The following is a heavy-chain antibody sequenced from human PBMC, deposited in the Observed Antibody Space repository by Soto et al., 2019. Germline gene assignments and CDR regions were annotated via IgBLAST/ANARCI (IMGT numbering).Heavy chain of an antibody. CDR3: ARGTYRSKTDFDY. CDR1: GFSLSDYY. J-gene: IGHJ4*02. V-gene: IGHV3-11*01. D-gene: IGHD6-13*01. Sequence: GVLGRHYEASGFSLSDYYMTWIRQAPGSGLEWVSYISSSSGNISYANSVKGRFTISRDNAQNSLYLQTTSLRAEDTAVYYCARGTYRSKTDFDYWGQGTLVTVSS. CDR2: ISSSSGNI.